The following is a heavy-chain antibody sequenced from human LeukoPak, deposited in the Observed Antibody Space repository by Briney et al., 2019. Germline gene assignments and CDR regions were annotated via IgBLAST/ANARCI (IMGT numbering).Heavy chain of an antibody. D-gene: IGHD3-22*01. CDR1: GGSISSYY. V-gene: IGHV4-59*08. CDR3: ARQHPYYYGSKGYFDY. CDR2: IYYSGST. J-gene: IGHJ4*02. Sequence: PSETLSLTCTVSGGSISSYYWSWIRQPPGKGLEWIGYIYYSGSTNYNPSLKSRVTISVDTSKNQFSLKLSSVTAADTAVYYCARQHPYYYGSKGYFDYWGQGTLVTVSS.